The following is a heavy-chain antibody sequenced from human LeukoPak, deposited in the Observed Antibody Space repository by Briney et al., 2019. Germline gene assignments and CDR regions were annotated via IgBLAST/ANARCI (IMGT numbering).Heavy chain of an antibody. J-gene: IGHJ4*02. V-gene: IGHV3-30*18. Sequence: GGSLRLSCTASKFTFSHYGMQWVRQAPGKGLEWVAVISSDGSIKVYADSVKGRSTLSRDNSINTVDLQMNSLRAEDTAVYYCVKEYHSRGFGAYFDYWGQGTLVTVSS. CDR1: KFTFSHYG. CDR3: VKEYHSRGFGAYFDY. CDR2: ISSDGSIK. D-gene: IGHD3-3*01.